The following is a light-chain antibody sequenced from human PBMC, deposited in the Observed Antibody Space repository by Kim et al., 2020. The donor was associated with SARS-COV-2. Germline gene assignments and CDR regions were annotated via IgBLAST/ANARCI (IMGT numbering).Light chain of an antibody. Sequence: RVTISCSGSSSNIGSNLVYWYQQVPGTAPKLLIYRNNERSSGVPDRFSGSKSGTSASLAISGLLSEDEADYYCAAWDDSLSGHYVFGTGTKVTVL. CDR1: SSNIGSNL. V-gene: IGLV1-47*01. CDR2: RNN. CDR3: AAWDDSLSGHYV. J-gene: IGLJ1*01.